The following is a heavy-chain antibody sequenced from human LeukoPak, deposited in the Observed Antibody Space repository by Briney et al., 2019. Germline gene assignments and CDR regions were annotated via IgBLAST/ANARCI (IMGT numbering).Heavy chain of an antibody. CDR3: ARVPSQYYYGMDV. J-gene: IGHJ6*02. CDR2: IYSGGST. V-gene: IGHV3-53*01. D-gene: IGHD6-6*01. Sequence: GGSLRLSCAASGFTFSSNYMSWVRQAPGKGLEWVSVIYSGGSTYYADSVKGRFTISRDNSKNTLYLQMNSLRAEDTAVYYCARVPSQYYYGMDVWGQGTTVTVSS. CDR1: GFTFSSNY.